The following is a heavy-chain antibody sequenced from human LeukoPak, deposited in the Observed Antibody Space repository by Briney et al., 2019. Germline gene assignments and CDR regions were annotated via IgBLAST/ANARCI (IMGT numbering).Heavy chain of an antibody. Sequence: GGSLRLSCTVSGFTVSSNSWSWVRQAPGKGLEWVSFIYSGGNTHYSDSVKGRFTISRDNAKNSLYLQMNSLRVEDTALYYCAKASGYGSGSYYGDANWFDPWGQGTLVTVSS. J-gene: IGHJ5*02. CDR3: AKASGYGSGSYYGDANWFDP. V-gene: IGHV3-53*05. CDR1: GFTVSSNS. D-gene: IGHD3-10*01. CDR2: IYSGGNT.